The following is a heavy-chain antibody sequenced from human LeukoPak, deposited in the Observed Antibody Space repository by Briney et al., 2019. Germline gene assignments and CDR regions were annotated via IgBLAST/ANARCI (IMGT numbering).Heavy chain of an antibody. CDR2: IRYDGSNK. Sequence: GGSLRLSSSASGFTFSTFAMNWVRLAPGKGLEWVAFIRYDGSNKYYADSVKGRFTISRDNSKNTLYLHVNSLRAEDTAVYYCAELGITMIGGVWGKGTTVTISS. D-gene: IGHD3-10*02. V-gene: IGHV3-30*02. CDR1: GFTFSTFA. J-gene: IGHJ6*04. CDR3: AELGITMIGGV.